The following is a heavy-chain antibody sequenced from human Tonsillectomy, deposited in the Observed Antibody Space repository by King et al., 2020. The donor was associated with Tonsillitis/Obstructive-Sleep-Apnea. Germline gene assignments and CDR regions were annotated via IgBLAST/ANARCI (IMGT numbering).Heavy chain of an antibody. CDR2: IRSKAYGGTT. CDR3: TRVRFDYLNHYYYYMDV. V-gene: IGHV3-49*04. D-gene: IGHD3-9*01. CDR1: GFNFGDYA. J-gene: IGHJ6*03. Sequence: DVQLVESGGGLVQPGRSLRLSCTASGFNFGDYAMSWVRQAPGKGLEWVGFIRSKAYGGTTEYAASVKGRFTISRDDSKSIAYLQMNSLKTEDTAVYYCTRVRFDYLNHYYYYMDVWGKGTTVTVSS.